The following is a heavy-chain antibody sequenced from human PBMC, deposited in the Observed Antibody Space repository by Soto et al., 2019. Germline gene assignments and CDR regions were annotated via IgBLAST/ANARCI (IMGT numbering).Heavy chain of an antibody. J-gene: IGHJ2*01. CDR2: ISYDGSNK. Sequence: QVQLVESGGGVVQPGRSLRLSCAASGFTFSSYGMHWVRQAPGKGLEWVAVISYDGSNKYYADSVKGRFTISRDNSKTTLYLQMNSLSAEDTAVYYCAKAIHFDLWGHGTLVTVAS. CDR3: AKAIHFDL. V-gene: IGHV3-30*18. CDR1: GFTFSSYG.